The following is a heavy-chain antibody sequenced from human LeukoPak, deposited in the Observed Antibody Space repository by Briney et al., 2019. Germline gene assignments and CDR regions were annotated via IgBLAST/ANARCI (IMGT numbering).Heavy chain of an antibody. V-gene: IGHV3-30*18. D-gene: IGHD5-24*01. J-gene: IGHJ1*01. CDR2: ISYHGNNA. CDR1: GFTFSNYG. CDR3: AKDGRGHRDGYNYGEHSQH. Sequence: GGSLRLSCAVSGFTFSNYGMHWVRQAPGKGLEWVAVISYHGNNAYYADSLKGRFTISRDNSKNTLYLQMNSLRAEDTAVYYCAKDGRGHRDGYNYGEHSQHWGQGTLVTVSS.